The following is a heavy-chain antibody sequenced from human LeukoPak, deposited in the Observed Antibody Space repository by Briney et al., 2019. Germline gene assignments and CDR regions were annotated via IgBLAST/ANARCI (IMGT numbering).Heavy chain of an antibody. D-gene: IGHD1/OR15-1a*01. J-gene: IGHJ5*02. V-gene: IGHV3-30*02. Sequence: SGGSLRLSCAASGFTFSSYGMHWVRQAPGKGLEWVAFIRYDGSNKYYADSVKGRFTISRDNAKNSLYLQMNSLRAEDTAVYYCARGNSGWYDNWGQGILVTVSS. CDR3: ARGNSGWYDN. CDR1: GFTFSSYG. CDR2: IRYDGSNK.